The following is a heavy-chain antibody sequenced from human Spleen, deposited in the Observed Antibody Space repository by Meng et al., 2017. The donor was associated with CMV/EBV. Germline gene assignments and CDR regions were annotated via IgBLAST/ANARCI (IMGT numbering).Heavy chain of an antibody. Sequence: GGSLRLSCAASGFTFSTYDMNWVRQAPGKGLEWVSSISSSSSYIYYEDSVKGRFTISRDNAKKTLSLQISTLRPEDTALYYCAKGGGERVTFDAMDVWGQGTTVTVSS. D-gene: IGHD2-21*02. CDR3: AKGGGERVTFDAMDV. CDR1: GFTFSTYD. J-gene: IGHJ6*02. V-gene: IGHV3-21*04. CDR2: ISSSSSYI.